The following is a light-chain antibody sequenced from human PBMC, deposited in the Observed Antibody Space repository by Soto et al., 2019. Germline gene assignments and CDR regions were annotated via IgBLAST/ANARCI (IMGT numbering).Light chain of an antibody. CDR1: SSDVGGYNY. CDR3: SSYTSSSTLVV. CDR2: DVS. J-gene: IGLJ2*01. V-gene: IGLV2-14*01. Sequence: QSALTQPASVSGAPGQSITISCTGTSSDVGGYNYVSWYQQHPGKAPKLMIYDVSNRPSGVSNHFSGSKSGNTASLTISGIQAEDESDYYCSSYTSSSTLVVFGGGTKLTVL.